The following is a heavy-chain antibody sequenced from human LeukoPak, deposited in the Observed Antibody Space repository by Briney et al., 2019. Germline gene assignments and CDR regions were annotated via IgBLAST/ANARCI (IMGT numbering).Heavy chain of an antibody. CDR3: ARELLWFGEFRPGNYYYMDV. CDR1: GFTFNTYG. CDR2: ISGSGGAT. V-gene: IGHV3-23*01. J-gene: IGHJ6*03. Sequence: PGGSLRLSCAASGFTFNTYGMSWVRQAPGKGLEWVSGISGSGGATYYADSVKGRFTVSRDNAKNSLFLEMSSLRAEDTAVYYCARELLWFGEFRPGNYYYMDVWGKGTTVTISS. D-gene: IGHD3-10*01.